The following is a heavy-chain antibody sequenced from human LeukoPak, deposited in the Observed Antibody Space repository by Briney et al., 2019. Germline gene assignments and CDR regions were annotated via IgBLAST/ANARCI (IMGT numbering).Heavy chain of an antibody. Sequence: NPGGSLRLSCAASGFTFSSYSMNWVRQAPGKGLEWVSSISSSSSYIYYVDSVKGRFTISRDNAKNPLYLQMNSLRAEDTAVYYCARDPEVDTAMVLFDYWGQGTLVTVSS. V-gene: IGHV3-21*01. CDR3: ARDPEVDTAMVLFDY. CDR1: GFTFSSYS. J-gene: IGHJ4*02. CDR2: ISSSSSYI. D-gene: IGHD5-18*01.